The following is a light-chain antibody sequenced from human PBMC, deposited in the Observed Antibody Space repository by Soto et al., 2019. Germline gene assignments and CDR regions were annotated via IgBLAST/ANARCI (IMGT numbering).Light chain of an antibody. J-gene: IGKJ2*01. CDR3: HQSYTPPYT. CDR2: AAS. Sequence: DIQMTQSPSSLSASVGDRVTITCRASQSISNFLNWYQQKPGKAPELLIYAASSLHSGVPSRFSGSGYGTNFTLTISSRQPEDCATYSCHQSYTPPYTFGQGTKLEIK. CDR1: QSISNF. V-gene: IGKV1-39*01.